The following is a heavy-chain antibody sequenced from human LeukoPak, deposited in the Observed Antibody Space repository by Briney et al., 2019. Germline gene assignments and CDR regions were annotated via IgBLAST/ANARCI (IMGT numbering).Heavy chain of an antibody. V-gene: IGHV1-18*01. CDR2: ISAYNGNT. CDR3: ARDRSGSYYLGGDY. CDR1: GYTFTSYG. D-gene: IGHD1-26*01. Sequence: ASVTVSCTASGYTFTSYGISWVRQAPGQGLEWMGWISAYNGNTNYAQKLQGRVTMTTDTSTSTAYMELRSLRSDDTAVYYCARDRSGSYYLGGDYWGQGTLVTVSS. J-gene: IGHJ4*02.